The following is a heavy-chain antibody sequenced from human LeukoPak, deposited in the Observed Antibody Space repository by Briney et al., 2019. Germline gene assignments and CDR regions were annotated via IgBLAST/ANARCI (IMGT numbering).Heavy chain of an antibody. CDR2: INPNSGGT. D-gene: IGHD3-3*01. CDR3: ARGWYDFWSGYYGY. Sequence: GASVKVSCKASGYTFTGYYMHWVRQAPGQGLEWMGWINPNSGGTNYAQKFQGRVTMTRDTPISTAYMELSRLRSDDTAVYYCARGWYDFWSGYYGYWGQGTLVTVSS. V-gene: IGHV1-2*02. J-gene: IGHJ4*02. CDR1: GYTFTGYY.